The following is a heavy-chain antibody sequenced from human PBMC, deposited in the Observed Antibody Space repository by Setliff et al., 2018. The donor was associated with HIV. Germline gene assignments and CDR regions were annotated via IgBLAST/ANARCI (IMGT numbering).Heavy chain of an antibody. Sequence: SETLSLTCTVSGGSMNSHYWSWIRQSPGRGLEWIGYIYYSVSTKYNPSLKSRVSMSIDTSKNQFSLKMSSVTAADTAVYYCARGVVDYDFWSGSGDYYYMDVW. CDR2: IYYSVST. J-gene: IGHJ6*03. V-gene: IGHV4-59*11. D-gene: IGHD3-3*01. CDR3: ARGVVDYDFWSGSGDYYYMDV. CDR1: GGSMNSHY.